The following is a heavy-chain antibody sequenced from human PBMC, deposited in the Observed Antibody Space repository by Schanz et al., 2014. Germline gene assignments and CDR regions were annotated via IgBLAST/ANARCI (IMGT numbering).Heavy chain of an antibody. Sequence: QVQLVQSEAEVKKPGSSVKVSCKASGGTFSSFGINWVRQAPGQGLEWMGRIIPSLGLAKYEQKFQGRVTFTADKSTSTAYMELSSLKSEDTAVYYCARGPLGTSPWGQGTLVTVSS. D-gene: IGHD5-12*01. CDR2: IIPSLGLA. J-gene: IGHJ5*02. CDR1: GGTFSSFG. CDR3: ARGPLGTSP. V-gene: IGHV1-69*04.